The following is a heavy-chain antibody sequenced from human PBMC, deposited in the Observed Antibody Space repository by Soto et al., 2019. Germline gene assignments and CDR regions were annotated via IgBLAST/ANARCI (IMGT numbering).Heavy chain of an antibody. J-gene: IGHJ5*02. D-gene: IGHD3-10*01. Sequence: GGSLRLSCAASGFTFSSYSMNWVRQAPGKGLEWVSSISSSRSYIYYADSVKGRFTISRDNAKNSLYRQMNSLRAEDTAVYYCARALWGSGVEPWGQGTLVTVSS. CDR3: ARALWGSGVEP. CDR1: GFTFSSYS. CDR2: ISSSRSYI. V-gene: IGHV3-21*01.